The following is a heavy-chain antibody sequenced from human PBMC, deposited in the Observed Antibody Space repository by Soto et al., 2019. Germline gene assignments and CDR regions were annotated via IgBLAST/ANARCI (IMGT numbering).Heavy chain of an antibody. CDR1: GFTASSNY. CDR2: TYTGGNT. CDR3: ARGSYYYAL. Sequence: GGSLRLSCTASGFTASSNYMSWVRQAPGKGLEWVSVTYTGGNTYYTDSVKGRFTISRDNSKNTVYLQMNSLRAEDTAMYYCARGSYYYALWGRGTLVTVSS. V-gene: IGHV3-53*01. J-gene: IGHJ2*01.